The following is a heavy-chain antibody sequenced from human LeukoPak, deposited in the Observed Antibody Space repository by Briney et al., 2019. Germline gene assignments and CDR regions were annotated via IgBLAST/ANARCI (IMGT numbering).Heavy chain of an antibody. CDR1: GFTVSSNY. J-gene: IGHJ4*02. CDR2: IYSGGST. Sequence: GGSLRLSCAASGFTVSSNYMSWVRQAPGKGLEWVSVIYSGGSTYYADSVKGRFTSSRDNSKNTLYLQVNSLRAEDTAVYYCARYVWGTYRDFDYWGQGTLVTVSS. D-gene: IGHD3-16*02. CDR3: ARYVWGTYRDFDY. V-gene: IGHV3-53*01.